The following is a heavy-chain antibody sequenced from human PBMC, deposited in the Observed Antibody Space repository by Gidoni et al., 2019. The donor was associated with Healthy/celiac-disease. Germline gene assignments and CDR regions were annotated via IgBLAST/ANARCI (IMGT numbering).Heavy chain of an antibody. J-gene: IGHJ2*01. Sequence: EVQLLESGGGLVQPGGSLRLSCAAPGFTFSSYAMSWVRQAPGQGLEWVSAISGSGGSTYYADSVKGRFTISRDNSKNTLYLQMNSLRAEDTAVYYCAKGGRAHWYFDLWGRGTLVTVSS. V-gene: IGHV3-23*01. D-gene: IGHD3-10*01. CDR3: AKGGRAHWYFDL. CDR2: ISGSGGST. CDR1: GFTFSSYA.